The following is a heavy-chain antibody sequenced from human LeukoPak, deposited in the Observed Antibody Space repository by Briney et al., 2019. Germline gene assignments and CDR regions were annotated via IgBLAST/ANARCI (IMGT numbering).Heavy chain of an antibody. CDR2: IKSKTDGGTT. CDR1: GFTFSHAW. CDR3: TTPEEGYFDY. J-gene: IGHJ4*02. V-gene: IGHV3-15*01. Sequence: PGGSLRLSCAASGFTFSHAWMSWVRQAPGKGLEWVGRIKSKTDGGTTDYAAPVKGRFTISRDGSKNTLYLQMNSLKTEDTAVYFCTTPEEGYFDYWGQGTLVTVSS.